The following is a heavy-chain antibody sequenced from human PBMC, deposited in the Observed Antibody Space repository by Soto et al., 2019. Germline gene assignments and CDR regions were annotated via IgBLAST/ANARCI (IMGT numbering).Heavy chain of an antibody. CDR3: AREMATNTLDY. CDR2: ISSSSSYI. D-gene: IGHD5-12*01. J-gene: IGHJ4*02. V-gene: IGHV3-21*01. Sequence: PGGSLRLSCAVSGFRFRDYWMSWVRQAPGKGLEWVSSISSSSSYIYYADSVKGRFTISRDNAKNSLYLQMNSLRAEDTAVYYCAREMATNTLDYWGQGTLVTVSS. CDR1: GFRFRDYW.